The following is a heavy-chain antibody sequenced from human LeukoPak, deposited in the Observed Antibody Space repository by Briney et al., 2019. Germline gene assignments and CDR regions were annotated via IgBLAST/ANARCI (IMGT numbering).Heavy chain of an antibody. V-gene: IGHV4-39*07. J-gene: IGHJ3*02. CDR1: SGSISTSNYY. CDR2: INHSGST. D-gene: IGHD6-19*01. CDR3: ARGGQWLVLEKDAFDI. Sequence: PSETLFLTCTVSSGSISTSNYYWSWIRQPPGKGLEWIGEINHSGSTNYNPSLKSRVTISVDTSKNQFSLKLRSVTAADTAVYYCARGGQWLVLEKDAFDIWGQGTMVTVSS.